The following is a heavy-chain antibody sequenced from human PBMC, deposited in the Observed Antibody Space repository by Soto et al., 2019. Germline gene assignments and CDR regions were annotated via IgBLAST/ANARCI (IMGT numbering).Heavy chain of an antibody. Sequence: QVQLVESGGGVVQPGRSLTLSCAASGFTFSRFSMHWVRQAPGKGLAWVAVISYDGSNTHYAESVKGRFNISRDDSKNTVYLQMNNLRGEDSAVYYCARDHGMFLSYYYYGMVVWGQGTTVTVSS. J-gene: IGHJ6*02. CDR2: ISYDGSNT. V-gene: IGHV3-30-3*01. CDR3: ARDHGMFLSYYYYGMVV. D-gene: IGHD3-10*02. CDR1: GFTFSRFS.